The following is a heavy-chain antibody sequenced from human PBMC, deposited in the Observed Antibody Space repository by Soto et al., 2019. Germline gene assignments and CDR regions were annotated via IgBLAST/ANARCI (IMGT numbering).Heavy chain of an antibody. Sequence: PSQTLSLTCAISGDSVSGNSAVWNWIRHSPSRGLEWLGRTYYRSQWHYEYAVFVQSRISIDPDTSKNHFSLQLNSVTPEDTAVYYCVRLVGNSWLDHWGQGTLVTVSS. V-gene: IGHV6-1*01. D-gene: IGHD3-9*01. J-gene: IGHJ4*02. CDR2: TYYRSQWHY. CDR3: VRLVGNSWLDH. CDR1: GDSVSGNSAV.